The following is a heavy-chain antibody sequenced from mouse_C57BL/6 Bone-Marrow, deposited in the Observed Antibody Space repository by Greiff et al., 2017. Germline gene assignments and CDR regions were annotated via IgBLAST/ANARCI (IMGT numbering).Heavy chain of an antibody. CDR2: INPSSGYT. V-gene: IGHV1-7*01. CDR1: GYTFTSYW. D-gene: IGHD1-1*01. J-gene: IGHJ1*03. CDR3: AKVVSSHWYFDF. Sequence: QVQLKQPGAELAKPGASVKLSCKASGYTFTSYWMHWVKQRPGQGLEWIGYINPSSGYTKYNQKFKNKATLTADKSSSTAYMQLSSLTYEDSAVYYCAKVVSSHWYFDFWGTGTTVTVSS.